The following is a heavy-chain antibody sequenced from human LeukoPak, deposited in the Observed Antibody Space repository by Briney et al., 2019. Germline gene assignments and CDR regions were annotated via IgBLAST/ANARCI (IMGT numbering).Heavy chain of an antibody. CDR1: SGYVRSSSYY. V-gene: IGHV4-39*01. J-gene: IGHJ4*02. CDR3: ARMMFYDGSAAED. Sequence: SETLSLTCTVSSGYVRSSSYYWGWIRQPPGKGLEWIGSIFYNGRTHYNPSLKSRATMSVDTSENQFSLTVSSVTAADTAIYYCARMMFYDGSAAEDWGQGTLVTVSS. D-gene: IGHD3-22*01. CDR2: IFYNGRT.